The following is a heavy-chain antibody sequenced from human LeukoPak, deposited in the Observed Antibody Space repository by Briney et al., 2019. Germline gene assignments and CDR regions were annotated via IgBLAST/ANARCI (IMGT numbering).Heavy chain of an antibody. D-gene: IGHD6-19*01. CDR1: GFIFTNYG. CDR2: IWFDGSKT. V-gene: IGHV3-33*01. J-gene: IGHJ5*02. Sequence: GTSLRLSCAASGFIFTNYGMNWVRQAPGKGLEWVAVIWFDGSKTFYADSVKGRFTISRDTSKNMLYLQMNSLRAEDSAIYYCARGAGDSSGWYNCFDPWGQGPLVTVSS. CDR3: ARGAGDSSGWYNCFDP.